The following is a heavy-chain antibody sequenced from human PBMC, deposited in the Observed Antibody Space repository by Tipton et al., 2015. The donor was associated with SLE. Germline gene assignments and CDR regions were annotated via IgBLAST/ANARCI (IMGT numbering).Heavy chain of an antibody. D-gene: IGHD1-1*01. CDR3: ARDDSNWNYVDY. V-gene: IGHV3-7*03. Sequence: SLRLSCAASGFTFSTYWMSWVRQAPGKGLELVANIKQDGSEKYYVDSVKGRFTISRDNAKNSLYLQMNSLRAEDTAVYYCARDDSNWNYVDYWGQGTLVTVSS. CDR1: GFTFSTYW. CDR2: IKQDGSEK. J-gene: IGHJ4*02.